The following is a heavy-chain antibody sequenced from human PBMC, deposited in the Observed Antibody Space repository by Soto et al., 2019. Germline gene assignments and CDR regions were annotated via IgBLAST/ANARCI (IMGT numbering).Heavy chain of an antibody. V-gene: IGHV3-64D*06. CDR3: VKGAITMVRGVIASAEYFHH. CDR2: ISSNGGST. J-gene: IGHJ1*01. D-gene: IGHD3-10*01. CDR1: GFTFNSYA. Sequence: PGGSLRLSCSASGFTFNSYAMHWGRQAPGKGLEYVSAISSNGGSTYYGDSVKGRFTISRDNSKNTLYLQMSSLRAEDTAVYYCVKGAITMVRGVIASAEYFHHWGQGTLVTVSS.